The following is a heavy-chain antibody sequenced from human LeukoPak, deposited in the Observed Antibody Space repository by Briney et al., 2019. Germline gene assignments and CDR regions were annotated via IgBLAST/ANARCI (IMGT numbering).Heavy chain of an antibody. Sequence: ASVKVSCKASGYTFTSYGISWVRQAPGQGLEWMGWISAYNGNTNYAQKLQGRVTMTTDTSTSTAYMELRSLRSDDTAVYYCARDIAYYDILTGYSIDYWGQGTLVTVSS. J-gene: IGHJ4*02. CDR3: ARDIAYYDILTGYSIDY. CDR2: ISAYNGNT. D-gene: IGHD3-9*01. CDR1: GYTFTSYG. V-gene: IGHV1-18*01.